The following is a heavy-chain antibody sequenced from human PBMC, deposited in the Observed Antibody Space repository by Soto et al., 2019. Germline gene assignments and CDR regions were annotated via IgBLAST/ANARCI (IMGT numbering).Heavy chain of an antibody. D-gene: IGHD2-15*01. V-gene: IGHV1-3*01. CDR1: GYTFTSYA. Sequence: QVLLVQSGAELKKAGASVKVSCKASGYTFTSYAMHWVRQAPGQRFEWMGWVSGGKGDTKYSQKFQGRLNLTRDTSASTAYMELSSLISEDTAVYYCASGGRVVAGSWDDASDIWGQGTVVTVSS. CDR2: VSGGKGDT. CDR3: ASGGRVVAGSWDDASDI. J-gene: IGHJ3*02.